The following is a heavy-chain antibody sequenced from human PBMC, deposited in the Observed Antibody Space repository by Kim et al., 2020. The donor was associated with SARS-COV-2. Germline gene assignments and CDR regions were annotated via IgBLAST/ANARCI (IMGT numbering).Heavy chain of an antibody. Sequence: GGSLRLSCAASGFTFSSYGIMWVRQAPGKGLEWVSTISGSGGSTYYADSVKGRFTISRDNSKNTLYLQMNSLRAEDTAVYYCAKDRGMVRGVFYGMDVWGQGTTVTVSS. V-gene: IGHV3-23*01. CDR1: GFTFSSYG. D-gene: IGHD3-10*01. J-gene: IGHJ6*02. CDR2: ISGSGGST. CDR3: AKDRGMVRGVFYGMDV.